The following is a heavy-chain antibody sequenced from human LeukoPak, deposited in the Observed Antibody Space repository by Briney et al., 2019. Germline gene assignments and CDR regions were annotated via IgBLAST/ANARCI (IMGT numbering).Heavy chain of an antibody. D-gene: IGHD6-6*01. CDR3: ARDQVRGSSSSYS. CDR1: GFTVSSNY. J-gene: IGHJ4*02. V-gene: IGHV3-53*01. CDR2: IYSGGST. Sequence: AGGSLRLSCAASGFTVSSNYMSWVRQAPGKGLEWVSVIYSGGSTYYADSVKGRFTISRDNSKNTLYLRMNSLRAEDTAVYYCARDQVRGSSSSYSWGQGTLVTVSS.